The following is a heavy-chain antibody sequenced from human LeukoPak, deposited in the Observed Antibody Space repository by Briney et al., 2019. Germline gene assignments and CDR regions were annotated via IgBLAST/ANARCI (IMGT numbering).Heavy chain of an antibody. J-gene: IGHJ4*02. CDR2: IYYSGST. D-gene: IGHD2-2*01. CDR1: GGSFSSSRYY. V-gene: IGHV4-39*01. CDR3: ARQLGYCSSTSCYADKVDY. Sequence: SETLSLTCTVSGGSFSSSRYYWGWIRQPPGKGLEWIGSIYYSGSTYYNPSLKSRVTISVDTSKNQFSLKLSSVTAADTAVYYCARQLGYCSSTSCYADKVDYWGQGTLVTVSS.